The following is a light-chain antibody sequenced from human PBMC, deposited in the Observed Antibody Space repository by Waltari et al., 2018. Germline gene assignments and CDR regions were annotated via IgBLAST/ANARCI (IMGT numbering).Light chain of an antibody. V-gene: IGLV3-9*01. J-gene: IGLJ1*01. CDR2: RDI. CDR1: NVGSKR. Sequence: SYELTDSISVSVALGQTAKIACGGDNVGSKRVNWYQQKPGQPPILVIYRDIRRPSGIPERFSGSNSGNTATLTISRAQVVDEADYFCQVWASGTYIFAGGTKLTVL. CDR3: QVWASGTYI.